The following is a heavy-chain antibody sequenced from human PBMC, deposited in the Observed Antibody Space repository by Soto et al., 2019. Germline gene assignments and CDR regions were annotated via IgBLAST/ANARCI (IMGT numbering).Heavy chain of an antibody. CDR2: IKQDGSEK. J-gene: IGHJ4*02. V-gene: IGHV3-7*03. CDR3: ERGWSHFEY. Sequence: GGSLRLSCAVSGITFSSYWMSWVRQAPGKGLEWVANIKQDGSEKYYVDSVKGRFTISRDNAKNALYLQMNSLRAEDTAVYYCERGWSHFEYWGQGTLVTVSS. CDR1: GITFSSYW.